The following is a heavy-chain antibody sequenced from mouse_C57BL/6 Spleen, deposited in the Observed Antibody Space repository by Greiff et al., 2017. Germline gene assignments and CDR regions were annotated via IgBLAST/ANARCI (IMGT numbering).Heavy chain of an antibody. V-gene: IGHV1-39*01. CDR1: GYSFTDYN. D-gene: IGHD2-5*01. Sequence: VHVKQSRPELVKPGASVKISCKASGYSFTDYNMNWVKQSNGKSLEWIGVINPNYGTTSYNQKFKGKATLTVDQSSSTAYMQLNSLTSEDSAVYYCASSTYYSNFYAMDYWGQGTSVTVSS. CDR2: INPNYGTT. CDR3: ASSTYYSNFYAMDY. J-gene: IGHJ4*01.